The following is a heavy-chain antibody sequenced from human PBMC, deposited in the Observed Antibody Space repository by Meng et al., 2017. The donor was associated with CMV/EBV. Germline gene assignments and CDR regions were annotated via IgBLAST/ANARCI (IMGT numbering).Heavy chain of an antibody. Sequence: GGSLRLSCAASGFTFSSYGLHWVRQDPGKGLEWVAFIRYDGSNKYYADSVKGRFTISRDNSKNTLYLQMNSLRAEDTAVYYCARVAFLPPYCGGDCSAHYYFDYWGQGTLVTVSS. J-gene: IGHJ4*02. V-gene: IGHV3-30*02. D-gene: IGHD2-21*01. CDR1: GFTFSSYG. CDR2: IRYDGSNK. CDR3: ARVAFLPPYCGGDCSAHYYFDY.